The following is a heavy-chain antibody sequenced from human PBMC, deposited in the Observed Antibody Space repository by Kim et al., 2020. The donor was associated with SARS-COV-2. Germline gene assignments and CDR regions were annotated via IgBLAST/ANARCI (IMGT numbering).Heavy chain of an antibody. CDR1: GFSVSVTY. V-gene: IGHV3-53*01. J-gene: IGHJ6*03. CDR2: LYTGGSS. CDR3: ASVVAEIRDYYYMDV. Sequence: GGSLRLSCAASGFSVSVTYMSWVCQAPGRGLEWVSVLYTGGSSYYADSVKGRFIISRDDSENTLYLRMNSLSAEDTAVYFCASVVAEIRDYYYMDVCGKG. D-gene: IGHD2-15*01.